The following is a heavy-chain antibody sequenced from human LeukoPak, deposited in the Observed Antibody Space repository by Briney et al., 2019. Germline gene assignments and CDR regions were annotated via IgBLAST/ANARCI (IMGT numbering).Heavy chain of an antibody. Sequence: QPGGSLRLPCAASGFTFSSYEMNWVRQAPGKGLEWLSYISSSGSTIYYADSVKGRFAISRDNAKNSLYLQMNSLRAEDTAVYYCASSGVVAGGDGMDVWGLGTTVTVSS. CDR1: GFTFSSYE. CDR3: ASSGVVAGGDGMDV. CDR2: ISSSGSTI. V-gene: IGHV3-48*03. D-gene: IGHD6-19*01. J-gene: IGHJ6*02.